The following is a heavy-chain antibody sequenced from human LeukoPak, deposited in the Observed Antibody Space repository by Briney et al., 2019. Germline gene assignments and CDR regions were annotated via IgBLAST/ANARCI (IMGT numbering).Heavy chain of an antibody. V-gene: IGHV1-18*01. Sequence: ASVWVSCKASGYTFPSYGISWVRQAPGQGLEWMGWISVYDGNTNYAQKLQGRLTMPTDTSTNTACMDLRSLRSDDTAVYYCARDPQQLVGATGGGFGYWGQGTLVTVYS. D-gene: IGHD1-26*01. CDR3: ARDPQQLVGATGGGFGY. CDR2: ISVYDGNT. J-gene: IGHJ4*02. CDR1: GYTFPSYG.